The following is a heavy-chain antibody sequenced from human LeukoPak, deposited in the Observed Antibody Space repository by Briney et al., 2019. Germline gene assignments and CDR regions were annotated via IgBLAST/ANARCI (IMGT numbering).Heavy chain of an antibody. J-gene: IGHJ4*02. CDR1: GFTFSSYA. D-gene: IGHD2/OR15-2a*01. CDR2: MYSGGNT. CDR3: ARITNYYSTHVRYFDY. Sequence: GGSLRLSCAASGFTFSSYAMSWVRQAPGKGLEWVSGMYSGGNTYYADSVKGRFTISRDTSKNTLYLQMNSLRAEDTAVYYCARITNYYSTHVRYFDYWGQGTLVTVSS. V-gene: IGHV3-53*01.